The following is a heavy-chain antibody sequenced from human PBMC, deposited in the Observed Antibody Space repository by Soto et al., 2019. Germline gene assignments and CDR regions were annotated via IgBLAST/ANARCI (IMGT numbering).Heavy chain of an antibody. CDR2: SKSATDGATT. J-gene: IGHJ6*03. CDR1: GFTFSNAW. CDR3: TTFDYADYSNFIYYYYYMDV. D-gene: IGHD4-17*01. Sequence: GGSLRLSCAASGFTFSNAWMTWVRQAPGKGLEWVGRSKSATDGATTDYAEPVRGRFTISTEDSIRTLYLQMNSLKSEDTVVYYCTTFDYADYSNFIYYYYYMDVWGKGTTVTVSS. V-gene: IGHV3-15*01.